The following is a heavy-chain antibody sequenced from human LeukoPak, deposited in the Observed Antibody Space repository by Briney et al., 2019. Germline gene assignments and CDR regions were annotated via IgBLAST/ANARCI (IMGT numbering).Heavy chain of an antibody. CDR3: ARARYGSTSCPYYFDY. V-gene: IGHV4-59*01. J-gene: IGHJ4*02. Sequence: SETLSLTCTVSGGSITSSYWSWIRQPPGKGLELIGFFYYSGSTNYNPSLKSRVTISLDTPKNQFSLKMTSVTAADTAVYYCARARYGSTSCPYYFDYWGPGTLVTVSS. CDR2: FYYSGST. CDR1: GGSITSSY. D-gene: IGHD2-2*01.